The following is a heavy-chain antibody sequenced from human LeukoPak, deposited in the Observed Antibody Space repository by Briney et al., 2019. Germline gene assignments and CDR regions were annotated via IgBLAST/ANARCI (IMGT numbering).Heavy chain of an antibody. Sequence: PSETLSLTCAVYGGSFSGYYWSWIRQPPGKGLEWIGEINHSGSTNYNPSHKSRVTISVDTSKNQFSLKLSSVTAADTAVYYCAINDPIAARRGEVVWGQGTLVTVSS. V-gene: IGHV4-34*01. J-gene: IGHJ4*02. CDR3: AINDPIAARRGEVV. CDR2: INHSGST. D-gene: IGHD6-6*01. CDR1: GGSFSGYY.